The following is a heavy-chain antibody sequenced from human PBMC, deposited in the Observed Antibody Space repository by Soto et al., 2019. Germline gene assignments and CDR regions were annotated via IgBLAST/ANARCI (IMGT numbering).Heavy chain of an antibody. CDR1: GFTFDDYA. J-gene: IGHJ4*02. D-gene: IGHD2-21*01. V-gene: IGHV3-43D*04. CDR3: AKAKFSFDSSHFES. Sequence: GGSLRLSCSPSGFTFDDYAVHWVRQTSRKGLEWVSFINADGSDRYYADSVKGRFTISRDNTNCSFYLQMDRLRLQDTAIYSCAKAKFSFDSSHFESWGQGTLLTVSS. CDR2: INADGSDR.